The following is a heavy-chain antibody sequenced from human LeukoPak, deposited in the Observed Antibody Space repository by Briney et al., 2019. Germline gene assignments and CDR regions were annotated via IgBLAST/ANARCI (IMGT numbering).Heavy chain of an antibody. CDR2: ISSSGSTI. J-gene: IGHJ6*04. D-gene: IGHD3-10*01. V-gene: IGHV3-48*03. CDR3: AREPRAPDYYGSGLKGGLDV. Sequence: PGGSLRLSCAATGFSFNTYVMNWVRQAPGKGLEWVSYISSSGSTIYYADSVKGRFTISRDNAKNSLYLQMNSLRAEDTAVYYCAREPRAPDYYGSGLKGGLDVWGKGTTVTVSS. CDR1: GFSFNTYV.